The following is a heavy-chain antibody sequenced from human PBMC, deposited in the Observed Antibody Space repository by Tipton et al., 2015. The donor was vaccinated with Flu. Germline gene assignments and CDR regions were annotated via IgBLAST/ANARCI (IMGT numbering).Heavy chain of an antibody. CDR2: IHYSGST. Sequence: TLSLTCTVSGGSISSYYWTWIRQPPGKGLEWIGYIHYSGSTNYNPSLRSRVTISVDTSKNQFSLKLSSVTAADTAVYYCARHGGYYVSGQQGFDPWGQGTLVTVSS. CDR3: ARHGGYYVSGQQGFDP. V-gene: IGHV4-59*08. J-gene: IGHJ5*02. CDR1: GGSISSYY. D-gene: IGHD3-10*02.